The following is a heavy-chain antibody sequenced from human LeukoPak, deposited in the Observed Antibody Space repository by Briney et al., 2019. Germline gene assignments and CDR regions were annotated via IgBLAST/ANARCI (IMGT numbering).Heavy chain of an antibody. D-gene: IGHD5-12*01. CDR3: ASGNYYMDV. CDR2: ISGSGGST. CDR1: GFTFSSYG. J-gene: IGHJ6*03. V-gene: IGHV3-23*01. Sequence: GGSLRLSCAASGFTFSSYGMSWVRQAPGKGLEWVSAISGSGGSTYYAGSVKGRFTISRDNAKNSLYLQMNSLRAEDTALYYCASGNYYMDVWGKGTTVTVSS.